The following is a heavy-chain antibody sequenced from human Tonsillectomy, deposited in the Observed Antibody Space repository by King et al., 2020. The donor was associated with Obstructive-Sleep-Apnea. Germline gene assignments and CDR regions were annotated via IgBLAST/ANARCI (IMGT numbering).Heavy chain of an antibody. D-gene: IGHD6-13*01. J-gene: IGHJ5*02. CDR2: IYWDDDK. V-gene: IGHV2-5*02. CDR1: GFSLSTSGVG. Sequence: TLKESGPTLVKPTQTLTLTCTFSGFSLSTSGVGVGWIRQPPGKALEWLALIYWDDDKRYSPSLKSRLTITKDTCKNQVVLTMTNMDPVDTATYYCALTHRSSWTARGQNWFDPWGQGTLVTVSS. CDR3: ALTHRSSWTARGQNWFDP.